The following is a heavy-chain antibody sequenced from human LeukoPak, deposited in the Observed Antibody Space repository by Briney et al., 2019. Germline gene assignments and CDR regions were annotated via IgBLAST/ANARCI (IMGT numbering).Heavy chain of an antibody. D-gene: IGHD5-18*01. CDR2: INHSGST. CDR1: GGSISSGGYY. J-gene: IGHJ4*02. V-gene: IGHV4-31*03. Sequence: MSSQTLSLTCTVSGGSISSGGYYWSWIRQHPGKGLEWIGEINHSGSTNYNPSLKSRVTISVDTSKNQFSLKLSSVTAADTAVYYCARGRGYSYGPSSPFDYWGQGTLVTVSS. CDR3: ARGRGYSYGPSSPFDY.